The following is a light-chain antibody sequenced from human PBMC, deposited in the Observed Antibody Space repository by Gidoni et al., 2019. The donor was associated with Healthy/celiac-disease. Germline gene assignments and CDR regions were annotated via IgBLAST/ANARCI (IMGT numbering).Light chain of an antibody. J-gene: IGKJ4*01. CDR1: QSVSSY. Sequence: IVLTQSPATLSLSPGERATLSCMASQSVSSYLAWYQQNPGQAPRLLIYYASNRATGIPARFSGSGSGTDFTLTISSLEPEDFAVYYCQQRSNRPLTFGGGTKVEIK. V-gene: IGKV3-11*01. CDR2: YAS. CDR3: QQRSNRPLT.